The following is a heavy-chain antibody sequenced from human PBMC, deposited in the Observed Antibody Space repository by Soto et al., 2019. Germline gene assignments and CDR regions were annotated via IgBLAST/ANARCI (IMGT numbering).Heavy chain of an antibody. CDR1: GFTFSNYA. J-gene: IGHJ6*02. V-gene: IGHV3-23*01. CDR3: AKGRSYYYYYGVDV. Sequence: GGSLRLSCAASGFTFSNYALTWVRQAPGKGLEWVSSISNGGGSTYSADSVKGRFTISRDNSKSTLYLQMNSLRAEDTALYYCAKGRSYYYYYGVDVWGQGTTVTVSS. CDR2: ISNGGGST.